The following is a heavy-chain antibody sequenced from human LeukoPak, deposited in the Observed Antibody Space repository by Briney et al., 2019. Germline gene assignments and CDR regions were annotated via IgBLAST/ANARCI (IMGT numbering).Heavy chain of an antibody. CDR1: GFTFSSYT. CDR2: TSYDGSNK. Sequence: PGRSLRLSCAASGFTFSSYTMHWVRQAPVKGLEWVAGTSYDGSNKYYADSVKGRFTISRDNSKNTLYLQMSSLRVEDTAVYYCARVPPYCGGDCYSFDYWGQGTLVTVSS. CDR3: ARVPPYCGGDCYSFDY. D-gene: IGHD2-21*02. V-gene: IGHV3-30-3*01. J-gene: IGHJ4*02.